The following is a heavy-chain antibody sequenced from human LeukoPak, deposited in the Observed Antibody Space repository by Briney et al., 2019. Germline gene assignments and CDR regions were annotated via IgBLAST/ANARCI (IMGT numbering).Heavy chain of an antibody. CDR2: IYYTGST. V-gene: IGHV4-59*08. CDR1: GGSFSGYY. CDR3: ARYLAAGYFDL. Sequence: SETLSLTCAVYGGSFSGYYWSWIRQPPGKGLEWIGYIYYTGSTNYNPSLKSRVTISVDTSKNQFSLKLSSVTAADTAVYYCARYLAAGYFDLWGRGTLVTVSS. D-gene: IGHD6-25*01. J-gene: IGHJ2*01.